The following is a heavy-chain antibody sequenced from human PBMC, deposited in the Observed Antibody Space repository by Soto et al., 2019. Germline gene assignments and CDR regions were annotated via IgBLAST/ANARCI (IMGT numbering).Heavy chain of an antibody. Sequence: GGSLRLSCAASGFTFSSYAMSWVRQAPGKGLEWVSAISGSGGSTYYADSVKGRFTISRDNSKNTLYLQMNSLRAEDTAVYYCAKDVITFGGVIARNYYYYMDVWGKGTTVTVSS. CDR1: GFTFSSYA. CDR2: ISGSGGST. CDR3: AKDVITFGGVIARNYYYYMDV. D-gene: IGHD3-16*02. V-gene: IGHV3-23*01. J-gene: IGHJ6*03.